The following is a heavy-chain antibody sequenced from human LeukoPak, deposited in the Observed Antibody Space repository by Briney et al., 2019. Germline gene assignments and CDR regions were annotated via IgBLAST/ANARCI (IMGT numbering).Heavy chain of an antibody. Sequence: GGSLRLSCAASGFTFSSYWMHWVRQAPGKGLVWVSRVNSDGSGTTYADSVKGRFTISRDNAKNTLYLQMNSLRAEDTAVYYCARAKEYFGVVSYCFDYWGQGTLVTVSS. J-gene: IGHJ4*02. V-gene: IGHV3-74*01. CDR1: GFTFSSYW. CDR2: VNSDGSGT. CDR3: ARAKEYFGVVSYCFDY. D-gene: IGHD3-3*01.